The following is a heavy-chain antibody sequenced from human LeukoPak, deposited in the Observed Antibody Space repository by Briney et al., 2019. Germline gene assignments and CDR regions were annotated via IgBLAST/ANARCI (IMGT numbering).Heavy chain of an antibody. CDR2: TNPNSGGT. CDR3: ARWGMSGYDSSGYYSRQYFDY. J-gene: IGHJ4*02. CDR1: GYTFTGYY. Sequence: ASVKVSCKASGYTFTGYYMHWVRQAPGQGLEWMGWTNPNSGGTNYAQKFQGRVTMTRDTSISTAYMELSRLRSDDTAVYYCARWGMSGYDSSGYYSRQYFDYWGQGTLVTVSS. D-gene: IGHD3-22*01. V-gene: IGHV1-2*02.